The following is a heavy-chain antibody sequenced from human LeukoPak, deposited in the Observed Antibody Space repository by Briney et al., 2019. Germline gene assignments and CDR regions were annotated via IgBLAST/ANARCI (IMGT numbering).Heavy chain of an antibody. Sequence: GSLRLSCSASGFRLSAYAMHWVRQAPGKGLEYVSAISPNGDNTYYADSVRGRFSISRDNTKNTLYLQMNSLRPEDTAVYYCVPKGNEGYWGQGTLVTVSS. CDR3: VPKGNEGY. J-gene: IGHJ4*02. CDR2: ISPNGDNT. D-gene: IGHD1-1*01. V-gene: IGHV3-64D*06. CDR1: GFRLSAYA.